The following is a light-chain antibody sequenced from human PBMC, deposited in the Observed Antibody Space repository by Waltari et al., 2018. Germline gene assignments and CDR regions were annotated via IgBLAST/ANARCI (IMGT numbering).Light chain of an antibody. CDR3: QQYNNWPGT. CDR1: QAISTY. Sequence: DVQMTQSPSSLSASVGDRVTITCRASQAISTYVNWYQQTPGMAPKLLIFSSSTLHRGVSSRFSGSGSGTEFTLTISNLQPDDFATYYCQQYNNWPGTFGQGTKVEIK. V-gene: IGKV1-39*01. CDR2: SSS. J-gene: IGKJ1*01.